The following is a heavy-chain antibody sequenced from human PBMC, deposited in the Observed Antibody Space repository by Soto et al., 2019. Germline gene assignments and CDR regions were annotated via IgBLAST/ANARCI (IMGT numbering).Heavy chain of an antibody. CDR1: GGTFSSYA. J-gene: IGHJ4*02. CDR3: ARESRYCSGGSCYFLPGIDY. V-gene: IGHV1-69*12. Sequence: QVQLVQSGAEVKKPGSSVKVSCKASGGTFSSYAISWVRHAPGQGLEWMGGIIPIFGTANYAQKFQGRVTITADESTSTAYMELSSLRSEDTAVDYCARESRYCSGGSCYFLPGIDYWGQGTLVTVSS. CDR2: IIPIFGTA. D-gene: IGHD2-15*01.